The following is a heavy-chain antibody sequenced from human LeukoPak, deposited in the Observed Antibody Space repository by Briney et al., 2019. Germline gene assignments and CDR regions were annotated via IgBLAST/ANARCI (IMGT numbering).Heavy chain of an antibody. D-gene: IGHD3-10*01. V-gene: IGHV4-34*01. CDR3: ARISMVRGVIWGLVDY. Sequence: AETLSLTCAVYGGSFSGYFWSWIRQPPGKGLDWIGEINHSGSTNYNPSLKSRVTISVHTSKNQFSLKLSSVTAADTAVYYCARISMVRGVIWGLVDYWGQGTLVTVSS. J-gene: IGHJ4*02. CDR1: GGSFSGYF. CDR2: INHSGST.